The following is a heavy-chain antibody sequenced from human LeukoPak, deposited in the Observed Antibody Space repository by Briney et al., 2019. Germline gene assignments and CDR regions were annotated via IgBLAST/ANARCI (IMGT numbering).Heavy chain of an antibody. J-gene: IGHJ4*02. Sequence: GGSLRLSCAASGSTFSSYGMHWVRQAPGKGLEWVAVISYDGSNKYYADSVKGRFTISRDNSKNTLYLQMNSLRAEDTAVYYCAKDRRTTVTTSYFDYWGQGTLVTVSS. V-gene: IGHV3-30*18. CDR1: GSTFSSYG. CDR2: ISYDGSNK. D-gene: IGHD4-17*01. CDR3: AKDRRTTVTTSYFDY.